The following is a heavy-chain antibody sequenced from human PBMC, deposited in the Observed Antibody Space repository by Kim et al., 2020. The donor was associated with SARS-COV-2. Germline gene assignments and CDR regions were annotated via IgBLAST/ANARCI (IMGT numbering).Heavy chain of an antibody. J-gene: IGHJ4*02. CDR2: ISSSGGST. D-gene: IGHD3-22*01. V-gene: IGHV3-23*01. CDR3: AKDGKAVDTILLYYFDSSGYYYFDY. CDR1: GFTFSSYA. Sequence: GGSLRLSCAASGFTFSSYAMSWVRQAPGKGLDWVSGISSSGGSTYYADSVKGRFTISRDNSKNTLYLQMNSLRAEDTAVYYCAKDGKAVDTILLYYFDSSGYYYFDYWGQGTLVTVSS.